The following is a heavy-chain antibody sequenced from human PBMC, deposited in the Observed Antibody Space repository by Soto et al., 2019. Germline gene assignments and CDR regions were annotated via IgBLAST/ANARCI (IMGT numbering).Heavy chain of an antibody. CDR3: ASPQRYDFWSGYVFAY. J-gene: IGHJ4*02. CDR1: GYSFSTYW. D-gene: IGHD3-3*01. CDR2: IYPGDSHT. V-gene: IGHV5-51*01. Sequence: HGESLKISCKGSGYSFSTYWIGWVRQMPGEGLEWMGIIYPGDSHTRYSPSFQGRVTISADKSITTAYLHWSSLQASDTAMYYCASPQRYDFWSGYVFAYWGQGSLVTVSS.